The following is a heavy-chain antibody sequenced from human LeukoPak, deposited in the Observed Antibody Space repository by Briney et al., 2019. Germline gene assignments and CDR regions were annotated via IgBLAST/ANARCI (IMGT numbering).Heavy chain of an antibody. J-gene: IGHJ4*02. CDR2: ISAYNGDT. CDR3: ARTSHYVDIAATIPYGIDY. V-gene: IGHV1-18*01. Sequence: ASVKVSCKASGYTFTSYDINWVRQATGQGLEWMGWISAYNGDTNYAQKLQGRVTMTTDTSTSTAYMELRSLRSDDTAVYYCARTSHYVDIAATIPYGIDYWGQGTLVTVSS. CDR1: GYTFTSYD. D-gene: IGHD5-12*01.